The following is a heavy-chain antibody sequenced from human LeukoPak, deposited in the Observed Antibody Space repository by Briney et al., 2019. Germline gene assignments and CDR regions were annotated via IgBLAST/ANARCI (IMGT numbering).Heavy chain of an antibody. CDR3: AKDGDLSEGYYFDY. V-gene: IGHV3-21*01. CDR1: GFTFRSYS. D-gene: IGHD3-16*02. J-gene: IGHJ4*02. Sequence: GGSLRLSCAASGFTFRSYSMKWVSQARGKGLEGGSSISSSSSYIYYADSVKGRFTISRDNAKNSLYLQMNSLRAEDTAVYYCAKDGDLSEGYYFDYWGQGTLVTVSS. CDR2: ISSSSSYI.